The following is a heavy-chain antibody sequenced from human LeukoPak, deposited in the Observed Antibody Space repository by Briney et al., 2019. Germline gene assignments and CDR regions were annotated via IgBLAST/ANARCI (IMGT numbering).Heavy chain of an antibody. D-gene: IGHD6-19*01. CDR1: GASISSSY. Sequence: SETLSLTCAVSGASISSSYWIWIRQSPDKGLEWIGYIYYSDNSYYNPSFESRVTISVDTSKNQFSLKLSSVTAADTAVYYCARFKRAGGWSYFDYWGQGTLVTVSS. J-gene: IGHJ4*02. CDR2: IYYSDNS. V-gene: IGHV4-59*13. CDR3: ARFKRAGGWSYFDY.